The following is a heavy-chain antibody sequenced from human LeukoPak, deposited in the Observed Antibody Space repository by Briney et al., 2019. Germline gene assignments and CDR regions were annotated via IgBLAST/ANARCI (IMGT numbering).Heavy chain of an antibody. J-gene: IGHJ6*03. CDR1: GGSIRSHY. Sequence: SETLSLTCTVSGGSIRSHYLSWIRQPPGKGLEWIGYIYYSGGTTYNPSLKSRVTISVDTSKNQFSLKLSSVTAADTAVYYCARDEVVVPAAPSAPNYYYYYMDVWGKGTTVTVSS. D-gene: IGHD2-2*01. CDR2: IYYSGGT. V-gene: IGHV4-59*11. CDR3: ARDEVVVPAAPSAPNYYYYYMDV.